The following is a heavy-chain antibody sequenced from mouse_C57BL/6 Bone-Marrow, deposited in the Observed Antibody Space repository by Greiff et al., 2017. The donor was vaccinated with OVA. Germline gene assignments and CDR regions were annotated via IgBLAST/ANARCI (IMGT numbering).Heavy chain of an antibody. J-gene: IGHJ3*01. D-gene: IGHD2-4*01. V-gene: IGHV1-39*01. CDR2: INPNYGTT. CDR3: ARGGLRPAWFAY. Sequence: VQLQQSGPELVKPGASVKISCKASGYSFTDYYMNWVKQSHGQSLEWIGVINPNYGTTSYNQKFKGKATLTVDQSSSTAYMQLNSLTSEDAAVYYCARGGLRPAWFAYWGQGTLVTVSA. CDR1: GYSFTDYY.